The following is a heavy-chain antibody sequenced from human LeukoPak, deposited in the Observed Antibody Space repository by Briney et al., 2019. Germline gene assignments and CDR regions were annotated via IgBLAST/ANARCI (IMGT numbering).Heavy chain of an antibody. CDR2: IYHSGST. V-gene: IGHV4-39*07. D-gene: IGHD6-6*01. CDR1: GGSISSSSYY. J-gene: IGHJ4*02. CDR3: ARAAPRHFDY. Sequence: SETLSLTCTVSGGSISSSSYYWGWIRQPPGKGLEWIGSIYHSGSTNYNPSLKSRVTISVDTSKNQFSLKLSSVTAADTAVYYCARAAPRHFDYWGQGTLVTVSS.